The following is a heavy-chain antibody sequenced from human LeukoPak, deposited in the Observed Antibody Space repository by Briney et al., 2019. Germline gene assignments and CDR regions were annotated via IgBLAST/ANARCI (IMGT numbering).Heavy chain of an antibody. J-gene: IGHJ4*02. Sequence: TGGSLRLSCAASGFTFSSYSMNWVRQAPGKGLEWVSSISSSSSYIYYADSVKGRFTISRDNAKNSLYLQMNSLRAEDTAVYYCARDRIAAAGTLDYWGQGTLVTVSS. D-gene: IGHD6-13*01. CDR1: GFTFSSYS. V-gene: IGHV3-21*01. CDR2: ISSSSSYI. CDR3: ARDRIAAAGTLDY.